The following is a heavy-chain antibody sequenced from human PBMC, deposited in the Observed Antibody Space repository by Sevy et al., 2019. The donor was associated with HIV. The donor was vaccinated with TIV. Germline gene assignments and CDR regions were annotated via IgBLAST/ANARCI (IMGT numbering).Heavy chain of an antibody. CDR2: INSKGDTT. D-gene: IGHD3-3*01. V-gene: IGHV3-64D*06. CDR1: GLTFRTYA. Sequence: GGSLRLSCSASGLTFRTYAMHWVRQAPGKGLEYVSVINSKGDTTYYADSVKGRFTISRDNSKSTLYLQMSSLRTEDTAVYYCMKVVDFWSGDNFDYWGQGTLVTVSS. CDR3: MKVVDFWSGDNFDY. J-gene: IGHJ4*02.